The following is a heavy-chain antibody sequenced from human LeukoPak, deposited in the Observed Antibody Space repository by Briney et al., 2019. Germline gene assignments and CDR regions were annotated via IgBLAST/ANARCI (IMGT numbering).Heavy chain of an antibody. V-gene: IGHV3-23*01. CDR1: GFTFSSYA. J-gene: IGHJ4*02. CDR3: AKDTPLTAYSPGWSGNSFDS. CDR2: ITGSSRST. D-gene: IGHD6-19*01. Sequence: GGSLRLSCAASGFTFSSYAMSWVRQAPGKGLEWVSTITGSSRSTYYADSVRGRFTISRDNSKNTPYLQMNSLTAEDTAVYYCAKDTPLTAYSPGWSGNSFDSWGQGTLVTVSS.